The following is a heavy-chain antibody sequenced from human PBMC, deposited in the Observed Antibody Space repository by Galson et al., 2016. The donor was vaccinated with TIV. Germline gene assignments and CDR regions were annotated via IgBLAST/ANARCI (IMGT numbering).Heavy chain of an antibody. CDR2: VYYDGTT. J-gene: IGHJ4*02. D-gene: IGHD3-16*02. Sequence: ETLSLTCTVSGGSVSSSTYFWAWVRQPPGEGLEWIGTVYYDGTTYTNPSLKSPVTLSVDSSKNQISLKLSSVTAADTAIYFCARHGPWSFYFDFWGQGSLVTVSS. V-gene: IGHV4-39*01. CDR3: ARHGPWSFYFDF. CDR1: GGSVSSSTYF.